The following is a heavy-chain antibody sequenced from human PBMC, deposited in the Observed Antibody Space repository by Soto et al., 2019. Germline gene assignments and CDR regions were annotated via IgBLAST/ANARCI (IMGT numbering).Heavy chain of an antibody. CDR1: GFTFSDYY. Sequence: GGSLRLSCAASGFTFSDYYMSWIRQAPGKGLEWVSYISSSGSTIYYADSVKGRFTISRDNAKNSLYLQMNSLRAEDTAVYYCATFLQLADPSLPQAVWGQGTTVTVSS. V-gene: IGHV3-11*01. D-gene: IGHD5-18*01. CDR2: ISSSGSTI. J-gene: IGHJ6*02. CDR3: ATFLQLADPSLPQAV.